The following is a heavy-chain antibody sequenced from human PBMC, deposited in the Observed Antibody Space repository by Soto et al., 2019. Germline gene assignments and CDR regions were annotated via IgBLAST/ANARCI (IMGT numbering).Heavy chain of an antibody. D-gene: IGHD3-3*01. CDR2: IKSDGKST. V-gene: IGHV3-74*01. Sequence: GGSLRLSCAASGFTFSSHWMHWVRQAPGKGPVWVSRIKSDGKSTSYADSVKGRFTISRDNAINTLYLQVSSLRASDTAMYYCARHSLIFGVVMGNDLDYGMDVWGQGTTVTVSS. CDR3: ARHSLIFGVVMGNDLDYGMDV. J-gene: IGHJ6*02. CDR1: GFTFSSHW.